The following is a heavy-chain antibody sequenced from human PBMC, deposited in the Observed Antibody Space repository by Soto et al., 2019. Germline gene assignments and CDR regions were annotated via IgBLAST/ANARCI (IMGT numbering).Heavy chain of an antibody. D-gene: IGHD3-3*01. Sequence: PGESLKISCKGSGYSFTSYWIGWVRQMPGKGLEWMGIIYPGDSDTRYSPSFQGQVTISADKSISTAYLQWSSLKASDTAMYYRARTGWYYDFWSGYYNGYDYYYGMDVWGQGATVTVSS. J-gene: IGHJ6*02. CDR1: GYSFTSYW. V-gene: IGHV5-51*01. CDR3: ARTGWYYDFWSGYYNGYDYYYGMDV. CDR2: IYPGDSDT.